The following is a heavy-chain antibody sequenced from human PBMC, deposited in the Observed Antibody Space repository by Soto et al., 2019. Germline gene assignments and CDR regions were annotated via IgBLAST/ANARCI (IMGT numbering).Heavy chain of an antibody. D-gene: IGHD5-12*01. Sequence: QVQLVQSGAEVKKPGSSVKVSCKASGGTFSNYAISWVRQAPGQGLEWMGGIIPIFGTANYAQKFQGRVTITADKSTSTAYMELSSLRSEDTAVYYCARDLSGKTYYYYGMDVWGQGTTVTVSS. CDR1: GGTFSNYA. CDR2: IIPIFGTA. CDR3: ARDLSGKTYYYYGMDV. V-gene: IGHV1-69*06. J-gene: IGHJ6*02.